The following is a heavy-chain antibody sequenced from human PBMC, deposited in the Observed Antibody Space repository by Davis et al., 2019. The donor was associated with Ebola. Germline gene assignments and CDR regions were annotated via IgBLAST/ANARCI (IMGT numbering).Heavy chain of an antibody. CDR2: IYYSGST. Sequence: MPSETLSLTCTVSGGSISSGGYYWSWIRQHPGKGLEWIGYIYYSGSTYYNPSLKSRVTISVDTSKNQFSLKLSSVTAADTAVYYCARGEEVYYYGMDVWGQGTTVTVSS. V-gene: IGHV4-31*03. CDR1: GGSISSGGYY. J-gene: IGHJ6*02. CDR3: ARGEEVYYYGMDV.